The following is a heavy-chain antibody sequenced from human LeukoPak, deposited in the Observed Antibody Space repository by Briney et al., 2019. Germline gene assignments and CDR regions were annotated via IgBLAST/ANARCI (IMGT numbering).Heavy chain of an antibody. Sequence: PSETLSLTCTVSGGSISSSSYYWGWIRQPPGKGLEWIGSIYYSGSTYYNPSLKSRVTISVDTSKNQFSLKLSAVTAADTAVYYCERSSTSCYLSRGQGTLVTVSS. V-gene: IGHV4-39*01. J-gene: IGHJ4*02. CDR3: ERSSTSCYLS. D-gene: IGHD2-2*01. CDR2: IYYSGST. CDR1: GGSISSSSYY.